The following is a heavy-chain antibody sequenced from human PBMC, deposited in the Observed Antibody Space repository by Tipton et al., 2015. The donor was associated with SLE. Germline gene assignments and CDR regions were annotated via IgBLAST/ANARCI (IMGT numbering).Heavy chain of an antibody. J-gene: IGHJ4*02. D-gene: IGHD2-8*01. CDR3: ARSMAFDY. Sequence: FQGRVTLTRDTSTSTVYMEVSGLRSDDTAVYYCARSMAFDYWGQGTLVTVSS. V-gene: IGHV1-46*01.